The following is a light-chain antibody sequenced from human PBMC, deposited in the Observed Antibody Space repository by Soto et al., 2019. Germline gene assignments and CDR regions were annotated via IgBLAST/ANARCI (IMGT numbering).Light chain of an antibody. V-gene: IGLV2-14*03. CDR1: RSDVGGYNS. CDR3: SSYTSSTTRV. J-gene: IGLJ1*01. CDR2: DVN. Sequence: QSVLSQPASVSGSPGQSIAISCTGTRSDVGGYNSVSWYQQHPGTAPKVVIYDVNNRPSGVSSRFSGSKSGNTASLTISDLQTEDEADYYCSSYTSSTTRVFGTGTKLTVL.